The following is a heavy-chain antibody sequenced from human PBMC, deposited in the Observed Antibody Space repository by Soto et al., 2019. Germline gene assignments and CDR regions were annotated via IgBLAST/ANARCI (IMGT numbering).Heavy chain of an antibody. CDR2: INPNSGGT. CDR1: GYTFTGYY. V-gene: IGHV1-2*04. J-gene: IGHJ4*02. Sequence: ASVKVSCKASGYTFTGYYMHWVRQAPGQGLEWMGWINPNSGGTNYAQKFQGWVTMTRDTSISTAYMELSRLRSDDTAVYYCAREPVYYDSSGYYPNYFDYWGQGTLVTVSS. D-gene: IGHD3-22*01. CDR3: AREPVYYDSSGYYPNYFDY.